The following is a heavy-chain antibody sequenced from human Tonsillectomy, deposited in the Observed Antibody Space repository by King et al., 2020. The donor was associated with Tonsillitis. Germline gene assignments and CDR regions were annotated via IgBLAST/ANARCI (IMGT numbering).Heavy chain of an antibody. Sequence: QLVQSGGGLVPPGGSLRLSCAASGFTFSNYYMSWVRQAPGNGLEWVANIKEDGSEKYYVGSLKGRFTISRDNAKNSLYLEMNSLRADDTAVYYCARHGVGSGWYGGYFDHWGQGALVTVSS. V-gene: IGHV3-7*03. CDR1: GFTFSNYY. D-gene: IGHD6-19*01. J-gene: IGHJ4*02. CDR2: IKEDGSEK. CDR3: ARHGVGSGWYGGYFDH.